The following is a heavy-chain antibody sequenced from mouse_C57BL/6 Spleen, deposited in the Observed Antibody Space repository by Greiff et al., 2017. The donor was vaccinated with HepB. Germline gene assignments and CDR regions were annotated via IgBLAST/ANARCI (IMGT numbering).Heavy chain of an antibody. CDR3: ARGYYGHYYAMDY. V-gene: IGHV1-22*01. J-gene: IGHJ4*01. Sequence: VQLQQSGPELVKPGASVKMSCKASGYTFTDYNMHWVKQSHGKSLEWIGYINPNNGGTSYNQKFKGKATLTVNKSSSTAYMELRSLTSEDSAVYYCARGYYGHYYAMDYWGQGTSVTVSS. CDR1: GYTFTDYN. D-gene: IGHD1-1*01. CDR2: INPNNGGT.